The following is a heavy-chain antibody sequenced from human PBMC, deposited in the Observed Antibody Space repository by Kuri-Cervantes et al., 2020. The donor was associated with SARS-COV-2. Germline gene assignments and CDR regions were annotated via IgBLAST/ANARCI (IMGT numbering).Heavy chain of an antibody. CDR2: ISTSGGDT. D-gene: IGHD6-13*01. Sequence: GGSLRLSCAASRFTFNNYDLIWVRQAPGKGLEWVSSISTSGGDTNYADSLKGRFTISRDNSKNTLYLQMNSLRADDTAVYYCAKSMSIAAPASDYWGQGTLVTVSS. CDR1: RFTFNNYD. J-gene: IGHJ4*02. V-gene: IGHV3-23*01. CDR3: AKSMSIAAPASDY.